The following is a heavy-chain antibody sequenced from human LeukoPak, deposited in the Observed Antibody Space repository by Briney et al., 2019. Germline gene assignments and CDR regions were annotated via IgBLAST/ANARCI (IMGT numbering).Heavy chain of an antibody. J-gene: IGHJ1*01. V-gene: IGHV3-74*01. CDR3: AAYDSSGYSGKYFQH. Sequence: GGSLRLSCAASGFTFSSYWMHWVRQAPGKGLVWVPRINSDGSSTSYADSVKGRFTISRDNAKNTLYLQMNSLRAEDTAVYYCAAYDSSGYSGKYFQHWGQGTLVTVSS. CDR1: GFTFSSYW. D-gene: IGHD3-22*01. CDR2: INSDGSST.